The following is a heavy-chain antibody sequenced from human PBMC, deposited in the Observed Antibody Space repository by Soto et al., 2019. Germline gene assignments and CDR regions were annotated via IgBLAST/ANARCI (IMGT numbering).Heavy chain of an antibody. Sequence: EVQLLESGGGLVQPGGSLRLSCAASGFTFNNYAMTWVRQAPGKGLEWVSAISGGGHTTSYADSVKGRFTVSRDGSKNTLYLQMRSLTAEDTALYYCAKGRFGSGSLTPRVDFWGQGTLVTVSS. CDR1: GFTFNNYA. D-gene: IGHD3-10*01. CDR3: AKGRFGSGSLTPRVDF. V-gene: IGHV3-23*01. CDR2: ISGGGHTT. J-gene: IGHJ4*02.